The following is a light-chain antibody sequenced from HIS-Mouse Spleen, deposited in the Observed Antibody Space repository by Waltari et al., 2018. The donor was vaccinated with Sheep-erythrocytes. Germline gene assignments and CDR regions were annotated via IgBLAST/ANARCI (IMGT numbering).Light chain of an antibody. V-gene: IGLV2-23*01. CDR1: SSDVGSYNL. CDR2: EGS. CDR3: CSYAGSSTVV. J-gene: IGLJ2*01. Sequence: QSALTQPASVSGSPGQSITISCTGTSSDVGSYNLVSWYQQHPGKAPKLMIYEGSKRPSGFSNRFPGSKSCNTASLTISGLQAEDEADYYCCSYAGSSTVVFGGGTKLTVL.